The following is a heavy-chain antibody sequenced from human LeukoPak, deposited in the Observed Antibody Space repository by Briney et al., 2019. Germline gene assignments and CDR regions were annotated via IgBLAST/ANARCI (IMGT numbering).Heavy chain of an antibody. D-gene: IGHD3-22*01. Sequence: GGSLRLSCTASGFIFLSYAMSWVRQAPGKGLEWVSSITSSSNYIHYADSVKGRFTTSRDNAKNSLYLQMNSLRAEDTAVYYCTRDLAFYYYDSSGYFGAFDIWGQGTMVTVSS. CDR3: TRDLAFYYYDSSGYFGAFDI. J-gene: IGHJ3*02. CDR2: ITSSSNYI. V-gene: IGHV3-21*01. CDR1: GFIFLSYA.